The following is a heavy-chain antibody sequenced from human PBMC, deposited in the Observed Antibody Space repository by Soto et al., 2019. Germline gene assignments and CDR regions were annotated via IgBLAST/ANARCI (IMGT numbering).Heavy chain of an antibody. J-gene: IGHJ4*02. CDR2: ISDSGST. V-gene: IGHV4-39*07. Sequence: SETLSLTCSVSGGSISSSDYYWAWIRQPPGKGLEWIASISDSGSTYYNPSLKSRVTISVDTSKNQFSLKLSSVTAADTAVYYCARRSGGNLDYWGQGTLVTVSS. D-gene: IGHD2-15*01. CDR1: GGSISSSDYY. CDR3: ARRSGGNLDY.